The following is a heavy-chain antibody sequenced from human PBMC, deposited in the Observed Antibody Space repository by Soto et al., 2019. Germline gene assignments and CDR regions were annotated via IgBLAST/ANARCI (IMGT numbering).Heavy chain of an antibody. CDR2: VSYDGSSE. CDR1: GFTFSDYG. D-gene: IGHD3-16*01. J-gene: IGHJ6*02. CDR3: AKAGYCTRDNCYDYYRYGMDV. V-gene: IGHV3-30*18. Sequence: VQMVESGGGVVQPGRSLRLTCAVSGFTFSDYGIHWVRQAPRKGLEWVAVVSYDGSSEFYADSVKGRFTISRDNSKNTLYLQMNSLRPEDTAVYYCAKAGYCTRDNCYDYYRYGMDVWGQGTAVTVSS.